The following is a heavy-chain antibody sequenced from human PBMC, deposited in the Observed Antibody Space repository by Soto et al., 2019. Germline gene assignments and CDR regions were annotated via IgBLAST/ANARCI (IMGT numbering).Heavy chain of an antibody. CDR3: ARGTSQGQGQYYYYGMDV. J-gene: IGHJ6*02. CDR2: ISYDGSNK. CDR1: GFTFSRYA. Sequence: GGSLRFSCAASGFTFSRYAMHWVRQAPGKGLEWVAVISYDGSNKYYADSVKGRFTISRDNSKNTLYLQMNSLRAEDTAVYYCARGTSQGQGQYYYYGMDVWGQGTTVTVSS. V-gene: IGHV3-30-3*01.